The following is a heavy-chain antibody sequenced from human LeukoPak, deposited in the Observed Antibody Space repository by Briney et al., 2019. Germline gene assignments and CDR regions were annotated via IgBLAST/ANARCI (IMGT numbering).Heavy chain of an antibody. J-gene: IGHJ4*02. CDR3: ARAANSRYYDFWSGYYPGSSGRPRYYFDY. CDR2: IYYSGST. V-gene: IGHV4-30-4*01. CDR1: GGSISSGDYY. Sequence: SETLSLTCTVSGGSISSGDYYWSWIRQPPGKGLEWIGYIYYSGSTYYNPSLKSRVTISVDTSKNQFSLKLSSVTAADTAVYYCARAANSRYYDFWSGYYPGSSGRPRYYFDYWGQGTLVTVSS. D-gene: IGHD3-3*01.